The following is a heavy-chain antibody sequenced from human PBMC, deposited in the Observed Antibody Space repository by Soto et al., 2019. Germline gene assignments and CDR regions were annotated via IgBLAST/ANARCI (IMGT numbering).Heavy chain of an antibody. CDR2: SRDRAHSYTT. CDR3: ARAGTVTVNHYDMDV. Sequence: EVQLVESGGGLVQPGGSLRLSCAASGFSFSDHYMDWVRQAPGKGLEWVGRSRDRAHSYTTEYAASVKGRFTISRDDSNNTLYLQMNSLTIDDTAVYFCARAGTVTVNHYDMDVWGKGTTVTVSS. CDR1: GFSFSDHY. V-gene: IGHV3-72*01. D-gene: IGHD4-17*01. J-gene: IGHJ6*03.